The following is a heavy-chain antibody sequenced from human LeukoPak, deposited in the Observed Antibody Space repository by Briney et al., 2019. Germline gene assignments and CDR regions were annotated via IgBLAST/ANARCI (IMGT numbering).Heavy chain of an antibody. CDR3: ARRGSYYDYGDF. V-gene: IGHV5-51*01. Sequence: GASLKISCKASGYSFTSYWIGWVRQLRGKGLEWMGIIYTGDSDTRYSPSFQGQVTISADKSISTAYLHWSSLKASDTAMYYCARRGSYYDYGDFWGQGTLVTVSS. D-gene: IGHD3-10*01. CDR1: GYSFTSYW. J-gene: IGHJ4*02. CDR2: IYTGDSDT.